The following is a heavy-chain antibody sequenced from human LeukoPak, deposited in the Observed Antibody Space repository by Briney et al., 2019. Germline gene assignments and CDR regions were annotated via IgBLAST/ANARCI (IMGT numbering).Heavy chain of an antibody. CDR2: ISGSGGST. D-gene: IGHD3-22*01. Sequence: GGSLRLSCAASGFTFSSYAMSWVRQAPGKGLEWVSAISGSGGSTYYADSVKGRFTISRDNSKNTLYLQMNSLRAEDTAVYYCEKDYYDSSGYYFSAGGYFDYWGQGTLVTVSS. J-gene: IGHJ4*02. V-gene: IGHV3-23*01. CDR3: EKDYYDSSGYYFSAGGYFDY. CDR1: GFTFSSYA.